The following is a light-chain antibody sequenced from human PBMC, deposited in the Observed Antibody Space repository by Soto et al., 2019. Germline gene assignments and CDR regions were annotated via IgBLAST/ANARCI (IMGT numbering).Light chain of an antibody. CDR1: QSISTX. CDR3: QQYNIYSRT. Sequence: DIQMTQSPSTLSASVGDRVTITCRASQSISTXWARYQHTPGKAPKLLIYQASSLEGGVPSRFSGSGSGTEFTLTISSLQPDDFATYYCQQYNIYSRTFGQGTKVETK. J-gene: IGKJ2*02. V-gene: IGKV1-5*03. CDR2: QAS.